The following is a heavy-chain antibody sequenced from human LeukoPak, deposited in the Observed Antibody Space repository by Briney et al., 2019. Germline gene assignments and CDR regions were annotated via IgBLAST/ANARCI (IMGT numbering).Heavy chain of an antibody. V-gene: IGHV4-59*01. CDR3: ARACSGGSCYSTSYYYYYYMDV. CDR1: GGSLSTYQ. CDR2: IYYSGST. J-gene: IGHJ6*03. Sequence: PSETLSLTCTVSGGSLSTYQWSWIRQPPGKGLEWIGYIYYSGSTNYNPSLKSRATISVDTSKNQFSLKLSSVTAADTAVYYCARACSGGSCYSTSYYYYYYMDVWGKGTTVTVSS. D-gene: IGHD2-15*01.